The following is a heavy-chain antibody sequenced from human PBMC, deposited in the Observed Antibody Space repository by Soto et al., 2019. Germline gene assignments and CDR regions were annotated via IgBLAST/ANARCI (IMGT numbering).Heavy chain of an antibody. D-gene: IGHD4-4*01. V-gene: IGHV3-23*01. CDR1: EVTFNNKA. Sequence: PWGSLRLSCTAAEVTFNNKAMTWFRQAPGKGLEWVSTISGSGGSTYSADSVKGRFIISRDNSKNTLYLQMNSLRADDTAVYYCAKMQQSEGMDVCGQGSTVTVSS. CDR3: AKMQQSEGMDV. J-gene: IGHJ6*02. CDR2: ISGSGGST.